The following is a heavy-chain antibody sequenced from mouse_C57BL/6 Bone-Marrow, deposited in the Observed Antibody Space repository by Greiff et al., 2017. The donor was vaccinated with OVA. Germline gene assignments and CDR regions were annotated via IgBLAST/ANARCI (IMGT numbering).Heavy chain of an antibody. D-gene: IGHD1-1*01. CDR2: INPGSGGT. CDR3: ARSPNYGSAAWFAD. CDR1: GYAFTNYL. V-gene: IGHV1-54*01. Sequence: VQLQESGAELVRPGTSVKVSCKASGYAFTNYLIAWVKQRPGQGLEWIGVINPGSGGTNYNEKFKGKATLTVDKSSSTAYMQLSSLTSEDSEVDVCARSPNYGSAAWFADWGKGTMVTVSA. J-gene: IGHJ3*01.